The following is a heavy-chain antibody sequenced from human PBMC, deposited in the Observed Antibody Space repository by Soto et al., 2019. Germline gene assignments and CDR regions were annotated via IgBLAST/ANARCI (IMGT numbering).Heavy chain of an antibody. CDR3: ARVRQIAAAGPGKGMDV. J-gene: IGHJ6*02. D-gene: IGHD6-13*01. V-gene: IGHV1-3*01. CDR2: INAANGNT. Sequence: ASVKVSCKASGYTFTSYAMHWVRQAPGQRLEWMGWINAANGNTKYSQKFQGRVTITRDTSASTAYMELSSLRSEDTAVYYCARVRQIAAAGPGKGMDVWGQGTTVTVSS. CDR1: GYTFTSYA.